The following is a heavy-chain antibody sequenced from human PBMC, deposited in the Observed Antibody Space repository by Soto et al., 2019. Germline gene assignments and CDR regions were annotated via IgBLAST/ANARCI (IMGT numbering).Heavy chain of an antibody. CDR2: IGADNGNT. J-gene: IGHJ5*02. V-gene: IGHV1-18*01. CDR3: ATATTALIFGVVTKGYNWFDP. D-gene: IGHD3-3*01. CDR1: GYTVTNYG. Sequence: GASVKVSCTASGYTVTNYGITWVRQAPGQGLEWMGGIGADNGNTNYAQRFQGRVTMTEDTSTNTAYMELSSLRSEDTAVYYCATATTALIFGVVTKGYNWFDPWGQGTLVTVS.